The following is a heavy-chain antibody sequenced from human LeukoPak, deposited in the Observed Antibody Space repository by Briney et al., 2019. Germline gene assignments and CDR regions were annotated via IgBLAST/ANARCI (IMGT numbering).Heavy chain of an antibody. D-gene: IGHD1-26*01. CDR2: ITPIIGTT. Sequence: SVKVSCTSSGGTFNTHIFNWVRQAPGQGLEWMGRITPIIGTTKYAQRFQGGVTITADTSTSTAYLELRGLTYDDSAVYYCTRVTLRGSKYNWFDPWGQGTHVSVSS. V-gene: IGHV1-69*08. J-gene: IGHJ5*02. CDR1: GGTFNTHI. CDR3: TRVTLRGSKYNWFDP.